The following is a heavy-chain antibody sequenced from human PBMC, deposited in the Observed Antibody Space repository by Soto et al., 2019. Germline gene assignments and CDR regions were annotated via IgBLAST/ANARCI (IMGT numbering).Heavy chain of an antibody. D-gene: IGHD6-13*01. V-gene: IGHV1-69*01. CDR3: AIGTRSSWSCDF. Sequence: QVQVVQSGAEVKKPGSSMKVSCKASGGTFSDYAISWVRQAPGQGLEWMGGIIPLTETPVYAQTVQGRLTISADEVTSVAYMELSTLRSDDTAVYYCAIGTRSSWSCDFWGQGTLVTVSS. J-gene: IGHJ4*02. CDR1: GGTFSDYA. CDR2: IIPLTETP.